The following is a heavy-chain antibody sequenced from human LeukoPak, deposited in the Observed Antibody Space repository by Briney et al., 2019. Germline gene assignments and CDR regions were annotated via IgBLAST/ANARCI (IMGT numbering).Heavy chain of an antibody. V-gene: IGHV1-2*06. CDR3: ARGRHDYGDYCLNY. D-gene: IGHD4-17*01. J-gene: IGHJ4*02. Sequence: ASVKVSCKASGYIFTGYYMHWVRQAPGQGLEWMGRINPNSGGTNYAQKFQGRVTMTRDTSISTAYMELSRLRSDDTAVYYCARGRHDYGDYCLNYWGQGTLVTVSS. CDR1: GYIFTGYY. CDR2: INPNSGGT.